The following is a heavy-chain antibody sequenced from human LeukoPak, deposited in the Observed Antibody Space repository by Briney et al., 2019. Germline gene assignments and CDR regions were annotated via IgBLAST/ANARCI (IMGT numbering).Heavy chain of an antibody. CDR1: GGTFSNSA. J-gene: IGHJ4*02. D-gene: IGHD1-14*01. CDR3: ATGRRPENYDYFDY. CDR2: IVPMFGAP. Sequence: SVKVSCKASGGTFSNSAVSWLRQAPGQGLEWMGGIVPMFGAPNYGEKFQDRVTISADKSTGTAYMKVSSLRSDDTAVYYCATGRRPENYDYFDYWGQGTLVIVS. V-gene: IGHV1-69*06.